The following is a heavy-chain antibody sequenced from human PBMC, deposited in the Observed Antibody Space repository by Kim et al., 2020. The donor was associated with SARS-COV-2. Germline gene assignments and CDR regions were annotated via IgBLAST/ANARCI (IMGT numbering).Heavy chain of an antibody. J-gene: IGHJ6*02. V-gene: IGHV1-46*01. CDR3: ARDPNVRITMVRGVISYYYGRDV. Sequence: ASVKVSCKASGYTFTSYYMHWVRQAPGQGLEWMGIINPSGGSTSYAQKFQGRVTMTRDTSTSTVYMELSSLRSEDTAVYYCARDPNVRITMVRGVISYYYGRDVWGQGTTVTVSS. CDR1: GYTFTSYY. D-gene: IGHD3-10*01. CDR2: INPSGGST.